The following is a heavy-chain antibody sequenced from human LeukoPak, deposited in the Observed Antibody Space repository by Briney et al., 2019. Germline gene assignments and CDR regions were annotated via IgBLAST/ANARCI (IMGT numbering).Heavy chain of an antibody. J-gene: IGHJ5*02. CDR2: FDPEDGET. D-gene: IGHD3-10*01. Sequence: ASVKVSCKVSGYTLTELSMHWVRHAPGKGLEWMGGFDPEDGETIYAQKFQGRVTMTEETSTDTAYMELSSLRSEDTAVYYCATLGNYGSGSYRFDPWGQGTLVTVSS. CDR3: ATLGNYGSGSYRFDP. CDR1: GYTLTELS. V-gene: IGHV1-24*01.